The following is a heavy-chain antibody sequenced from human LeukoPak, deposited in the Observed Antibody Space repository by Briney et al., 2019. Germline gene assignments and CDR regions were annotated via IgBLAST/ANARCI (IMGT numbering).Heavy chain of an antibody. V-gene: IGHV1-69*05. D-gene: IGHD5-24*01. CDR1: GGTFSSYA. CDR2: IIPIFGTA. J-gene: IGHJ4*02. CDR3: ARGERWLQGSPLDY. Sequence: SVKVSCKASGGTFSSYAISWVRQAPGQGLEWMGGIIPIFGTANYAQKFQGRVTITTDESTSTAYMELSSLRSEDTAVYYCARGERWLQGSPLDYWGQGTLVTVSS.